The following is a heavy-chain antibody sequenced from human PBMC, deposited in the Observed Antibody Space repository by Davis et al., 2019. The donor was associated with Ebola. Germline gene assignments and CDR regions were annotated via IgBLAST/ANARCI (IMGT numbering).Heavy chain of an antibody. CDR3: ARVVYYYGMDV. J-gene: IGHJ6*02. V-gene: IGHV4-59*01. Sequence: SETLSLTCTVSGGSISSYYWSWIRQPPGKGLEWIGYIYYSGSTNYNPSLKSRATISVDTSKNQFSLKLSSVTAADTAVYYCARVVYYYGMDVWGQGTTVTVSS. CDR1: GGSISSYY. CDR2: IYYSGST.